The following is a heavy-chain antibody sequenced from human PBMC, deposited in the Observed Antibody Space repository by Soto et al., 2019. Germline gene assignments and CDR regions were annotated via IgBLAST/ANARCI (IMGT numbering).Heavy chain of an antibody. D-gene: IGHD1-1*01. CDR3: APWNGREHAYDV. J-gene: IGHJ3*01. Sequence: DVQLVESGGGLIQPGESLRLSCAAFGFTISGKKYVAWVRQAPGKGLEWVSALYDLDGSFYAASVKGRFTTSSDNSKTTVYLPMNDPRPHDTAVYYCAPWNGREHAYDVLGQGATVTV. V-gene: IGHV3-53*01. CDR1: GFTISGKKY. CDR2: LYDLDGS.